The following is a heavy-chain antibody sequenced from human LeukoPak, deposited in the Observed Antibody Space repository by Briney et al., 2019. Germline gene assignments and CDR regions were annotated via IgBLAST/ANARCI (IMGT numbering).Heavy chain of an antibody. CDR2: ISSSSSYI. J-gene: IGHJ5*02. CDR1: GFTFSSYS. V-gene: IGHV3-21*01. CDR3: ARSAPYSSSWFDP. D-gene: IGHD6-13*01. Sequence: GGPLRLPCAASGFTFSSYSMNWVRQAPGKGLEWVSSISSSSSYIYYADSVKGRFTISRDNAKNSLYLQMNSLRAEDTAVYYCARSAPYSSSWFDPWGQGTLVTVSS.